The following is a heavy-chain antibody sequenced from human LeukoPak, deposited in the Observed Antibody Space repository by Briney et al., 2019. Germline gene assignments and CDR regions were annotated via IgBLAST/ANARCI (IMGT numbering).Heavy chain of an antibody. CDR3: VRGAAARTPFDY. J-gene: IGHJ4*02. CDR1: GGSISSGGYY. V-gene: IGHV4-31*03. Sequence: SETLSLTCTVSGGSISSGGYYWSWIRQHPGKGLEWIGYIYYSGSTYYNPSLKSRVTISVDTSKNQFSLKLSSVTAADTAVYYCVRGAAARTPFDYWGQGTLVTVSS. CDR2: IYYSGST. D-gene: IGHD2-2*01.